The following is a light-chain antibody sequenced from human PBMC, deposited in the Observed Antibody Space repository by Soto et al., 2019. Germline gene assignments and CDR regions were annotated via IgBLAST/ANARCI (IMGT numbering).Light chain of an antibody. Sequence: ESVLTQSPGTLSLSPGERATLSCRASQSVSASYLAWYQQKPGQAPRLLIYDASSRATGIPDRFSGTGSGTDFTLTISRLEPEDSAVYYCQQYRSSPLTFRQRPKVQI. V-gene: IGKV3-20*01. J-gene: IGKJ1*01. CDR3: QQYRSSPLT. CDR2: DAS. CDR1: QSVSASY.